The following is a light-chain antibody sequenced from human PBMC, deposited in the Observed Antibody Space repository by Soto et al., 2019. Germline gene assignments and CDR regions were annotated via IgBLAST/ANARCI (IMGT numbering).Light chain of an antibody. CDR2: GTS. CDR3: QQYNKWPPT. CDR1: QSVSSD. V-gene: IGKV3-15*01. J-gene: IGKJ1*01. Sequence: EIVMTQSPATLSVSPGERATLSCRASQSVSSDLAWYRQKPGQAPRLLIYGTSTRATGIPARFSGSGSGTEFTLTISSLQSEDFAVYYCQQYNKWPPTFGQGTKVEIK.